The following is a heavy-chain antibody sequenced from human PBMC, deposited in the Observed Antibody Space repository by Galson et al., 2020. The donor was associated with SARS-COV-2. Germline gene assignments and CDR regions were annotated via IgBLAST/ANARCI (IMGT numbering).Heavy chain of an antibody. D-gene: IGHD3-16*02. CDR1: GGSISSGGYY. CDR2: IYYSGST. Sequence: SETLSLTCTVSGGSISSGGYYWSWIRQHPGKGLEWIGYIYYSGSTYYNPSLKSRVTISVDTSKNQFSLKLSSVTAADTAVYYCAREFVSQASFDYWGQGTLVTVSS. CDR3: AREFVSQASFDY. J-gene: IGHJ4*02. V-gene: IGHV4-31*03.